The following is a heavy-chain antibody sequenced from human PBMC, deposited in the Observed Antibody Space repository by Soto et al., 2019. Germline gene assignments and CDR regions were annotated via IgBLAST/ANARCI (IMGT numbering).Heavy chain of an antibody. CDR2: INAGNGNT. CDR1: GYTFTSYA. Sequence: QVPLVQSGAEVKKPGASVKVSCKASGYTFTSYAMHWVRQAHGQRLEGMGWINAGNGNTKYLQKFQGRVTITMDTSARSAYMELRGLRSEATAVYYCARAYLDYGDFSPYFHCWGPGALVTVSS. CDR3: ARAYLDYGDFSPYFHC. D-gene: IGHD4-17*01. V-gene: IGHV1-3*01. J-gene: IGHJ4*02.